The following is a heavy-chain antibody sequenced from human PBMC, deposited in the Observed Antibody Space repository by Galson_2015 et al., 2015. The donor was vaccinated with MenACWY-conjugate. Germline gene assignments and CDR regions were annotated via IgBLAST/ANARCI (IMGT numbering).Heavy chain of an antibody. V-gene: IGHV3-74*01. J-gene: IGHJ5*02. Sequence: SLRLSCAASGITVSNAWRSWVRQAPGKGLEWVGLIKSKRDGSSTSYGDSVKDRFSISRDNAKNTLYLQMSSLRVEDTAVYYSARGESGYDSHLDSWGQGTLVTVSS. CDR1: GITVSNAW. CDR3: ARGESGYDSHLDS. CDR2: IKSKRDGSST. D-gene: IGHD5-12*01.